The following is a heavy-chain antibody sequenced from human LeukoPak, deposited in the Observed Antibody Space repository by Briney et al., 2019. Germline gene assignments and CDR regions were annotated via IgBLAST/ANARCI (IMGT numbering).Heavy chain of an antibody. CDR1: GGSFSGYH. CDR3: ARAPPYFDY. V-gene: IGHV4-34*01. CDR2: INNSGST. Sequence: PSETLSLTCAVYGGSFSGYHWSWIRQPPGKGLECIGEINNSGSTKYNPSLKSRVTISVHTSKNQFSLNLGSVTAADTAVYYCARAPPYFDYWGQGTLVTVSS. J-gene: IGHJ4*02.